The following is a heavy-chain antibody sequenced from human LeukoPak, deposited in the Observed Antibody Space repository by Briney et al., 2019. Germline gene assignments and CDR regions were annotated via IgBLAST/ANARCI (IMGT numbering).Heavy chain of an antibody. V-gene: IGHV3-33*01. CDR3: ARANYYDSSGYYHRGWGNYFDY. CDR1: GGTFSSYG. D-gene: IGHD3-22*01. CDR2: IWYDGSNK. Sequence: GRSLRLSCAASGGTFSSYGMRWVRQAPGKGLEWVAVIWYDGSNKYYADSVKGRFTISRDNSKNTLYLQMNSLRAEDTAVYYCARANYYDSSGYYHRGWGNYFDYWGQGTLVTVSS. J-gene: IGHJ4*02.